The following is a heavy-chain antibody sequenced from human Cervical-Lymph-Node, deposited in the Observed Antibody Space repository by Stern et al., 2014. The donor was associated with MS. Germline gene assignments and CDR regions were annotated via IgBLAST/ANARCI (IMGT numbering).Heavy chain of an antibody. CDR2: ILPIFGTA. CDR3: AGVSRLAVAGTFFDP. D-gene: IGHD6-19*01. J-gene: IGHJ5*02. Sequence: QVQLVQSGAEVKKPGSSVKVSCKAYGRTFSSYAISWVRQAPGQGLEWMGGILPIFGTANYAQKFQGRVTITADESTSTAYMELSSLRSEDTAVYYCAGVSRLAVAGTFFDPWGQGTLVPVSS. CDR1: GRTFSSYA. V-gene: IGHV1-69*01.